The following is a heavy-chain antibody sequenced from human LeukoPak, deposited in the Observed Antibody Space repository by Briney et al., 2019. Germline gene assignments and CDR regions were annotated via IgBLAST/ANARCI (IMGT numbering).Heavy chain of an antibody. CDR3: ARHGGNQSLDY. D-gene: IGHD4-23*01. CDR2: IIPIFGIS. Sequence: SVKVSCKASGGTFSSYAISWVRQAPGQGLEWMGRIIPIFGISNYAQKFQGRVTITADKSTSTAYMELSSLRSEDTAVYYCARHGGNQSLDYWGQGTLVTVSS. CDR1: GGTFSSYA. J-gene: IGHJ4*02. V-gene: IGHV1-69*04.